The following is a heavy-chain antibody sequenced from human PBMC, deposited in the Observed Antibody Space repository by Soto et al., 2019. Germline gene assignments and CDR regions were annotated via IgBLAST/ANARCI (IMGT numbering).Heavy chain of an antibody. CDR2: INHSGST. V-gene: IGHV4-34*01. D-gene: IGHD5-12*01. CDR3: ARGSRDGYNSYYFDY. J-gene: IGHJ4*02. Sequence: SETLSLTCAVYGGSFSGYYWSWIRQPPGKGLEWIGEINHSGSTNYNPSLKSRVTISVDTSKNQFSLKLSSVTAADTAVYYCARGSRDGYNSYYFDYWGQGTLVTVSS. CDR1: GGSFSGYY.